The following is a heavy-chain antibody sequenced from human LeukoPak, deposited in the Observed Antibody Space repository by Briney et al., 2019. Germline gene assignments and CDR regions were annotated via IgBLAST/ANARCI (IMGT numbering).Heavy chain of an antibody. D-gene: IGHD5-12*01. CDR3: ARGSGYSGYEYFDY. J-gene: IGHJ4*02. CDR1: GGSISSSSYY. V-gene: IGHV4-39*07. CDR2: ICYSGST. Sequence: SETLSLTCTVSGGSISSSSYYWGWIRQPPGKGLEWIGSICYSGSTYYNPSLKSRVTISVDTSKNQFSLKLSSVTAADTAVYYCARGSGYSGYEYFDYWGQGTLVTVSS.